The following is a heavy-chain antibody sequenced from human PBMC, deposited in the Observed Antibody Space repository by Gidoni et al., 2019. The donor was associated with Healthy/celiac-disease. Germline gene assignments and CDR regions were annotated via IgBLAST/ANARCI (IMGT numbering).Heavy chain of an antibody. D-gene: IGHD3-22*01. CDR3: ASGYYDSSGYPKTYFDY. CDR2: IIPIFGTA. J-gene: IGHJ4*02. V-gene: IGHV1-69*06. Sequence: QVQLTQSGAEVKKPGYSVKVSCKASGGTFSSYAISWVRQAPGQGLEWMGGIIPIFGTANYAQKFQGRVTITADKSTSTAYMELSSLRSEDTAVYYCASGYYDSSGYPKTYFDYWGQGTLVTVSS. CDR1: GGTFSSYA.